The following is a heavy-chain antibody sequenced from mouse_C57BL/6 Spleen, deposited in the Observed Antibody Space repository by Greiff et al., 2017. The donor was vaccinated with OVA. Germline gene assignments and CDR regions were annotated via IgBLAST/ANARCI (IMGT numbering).Heavy chain of an antibody. CDR3: ARADYDYPFAY. CDR2: FHPYNDDT. J-gene: IGHJ3*01. Sequence: VQLLQSGAELVKPGASVKLSCTASGYTFTTYPIAWMKQNHGKSLEWIGNFHPYNDDTKYTEKFKGKVTLTVEKSSSTVYLELSRLTSDDSAVYYCARADYDYPFAYWGQGTLVTVSA. V-gene: IGHV1-47*01. D-gene: IGHD2-4*01. CDR1: GYTFTTYP.